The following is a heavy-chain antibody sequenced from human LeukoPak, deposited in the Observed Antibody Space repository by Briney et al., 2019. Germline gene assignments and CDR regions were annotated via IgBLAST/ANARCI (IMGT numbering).Heavy chain of an antibody. CDR3: AKGTYYDFWSGYFSYYYYYYMDV. CDR2: ISDSGGST. J-gene: IGHJ6*03. Sequence: GGSLRLSCAASGFTFSSYAMSWVRQAPGKGLEWVSAISDSGGSTYYADSVKGRFTISRDNSKNTLYLQMNSLRAEDTAVYYCAKGTYYDFWSGYFSYYYYYYMDVWGKGTTVTVSS. CDR1: GFTFSSYA. D-gene: IGHD3-3*01. V-gene: IGHV3-23*01.